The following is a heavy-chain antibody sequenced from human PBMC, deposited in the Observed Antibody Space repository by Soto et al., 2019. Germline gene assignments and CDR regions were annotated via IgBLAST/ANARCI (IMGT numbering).Heavy chain of an antibody. Sequence: GGSLRLSCAASGFTFSSYGMHWVRQAPGKGLEWVAVISYDGSNKYYADSVKGRFTISRDNSKNTLYLQMNSLRAEDTAVYYCAKDLRCSSTSCYRALGDAFDIWGQGTMVTVSS. J-gene: IGHJ3*02. CDR1: GFTFSSYG. CDR2: ISYDGSNK. V-gene: IGHV3-30*18. CDR3: AKDLRCSSTSCYRALGDAFDI. D-gene: IGHD2-2*02.